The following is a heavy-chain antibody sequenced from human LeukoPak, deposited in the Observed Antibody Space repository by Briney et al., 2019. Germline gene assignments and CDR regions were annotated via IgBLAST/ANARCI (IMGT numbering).Heavy chain of an antibody. D-gene: IGHD2-21*02. CDR2: IKNDGSRT. CDR3: ARGHIVALTAPDY. J-gene: IGHJ4*02. V-gene: IGHV3-74*01. CDR1: GLTFSNYW. Sequence: RSGGSLRLSCAASGLTFSNYWMHWVRQAPGKGLVWVSRIKNDGSRTSYADSVKGRFTISRDNAKNTLYLQMNSLRAEDTAMYYCARGHIVALTAPDYWGQGTLVTVSS.